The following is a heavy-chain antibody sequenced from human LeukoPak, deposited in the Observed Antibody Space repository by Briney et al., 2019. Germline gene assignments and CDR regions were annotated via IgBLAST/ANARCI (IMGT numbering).Heavy chain of an antibody. CDR3: AKDISSGWPRDY. CDR1: GFTFSSYG. D-gene: IGHD6-19*01. V-gene: IGHV3-30*18. Sequence: GGSLRLSCAASGFTFSSYGMHWVRQAPGKGLEWVAVISYDGSNKYYADSVKGRFTISRDNSKNTLYLQMNSLRAEDTAVYYCAKDISSGWPRDYWGQGTLVTVSS. CDR2: ISYDGSNK. J-gene: IGHJ4*02.